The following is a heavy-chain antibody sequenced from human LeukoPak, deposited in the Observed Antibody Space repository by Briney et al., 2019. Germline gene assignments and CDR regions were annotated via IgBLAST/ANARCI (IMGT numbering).Heavy chain of an antibody. D-gene: IGHD3-22*01. CDR1: GYTFTSYA. V-gene: IGHV7-4-1*02. Sequence: GASVKVSCKASGYTFTSYAMNWVRQAPGQGLEWMGWINTNTGNPTYAQGFTGRFVFSLDTSVSTAYLQISSLKAEDTAVYYCATGKGNYYDSSGYQVVPRFDPWGQGTLVTVSS. J-gene: IGHJ5*02. CDR3: ATGKGNYYDSSGYQVVPRFDP. CDR2: INTNTGNP.